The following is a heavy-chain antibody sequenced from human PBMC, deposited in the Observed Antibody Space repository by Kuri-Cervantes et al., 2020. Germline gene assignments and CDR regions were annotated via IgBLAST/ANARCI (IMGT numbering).Heavy chain of an antibody. CDR1: GFTFSSYA. CDR3: ARSGSGYADLLKY. J-gene: IGHJ4*02. V-gene: IGHV3-23*01. Sequence: GGSLRLSCAASGFTFSSYAMSWVRQAPGKGLEWVALIDSSHGPYYADAVRGRFSISRDNAKNTLYLQMNSLRAEDTAVYYCARSGSGYADLLKYWGQGTLVTVSS. CDR2: LIDSSHGP. D-gene: IGHD3-3*01.